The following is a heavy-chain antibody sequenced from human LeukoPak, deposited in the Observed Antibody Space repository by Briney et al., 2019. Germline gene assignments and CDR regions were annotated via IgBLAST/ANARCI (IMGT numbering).Heavy chain of an antibody. CDR2: ISGSGGST. V-gene: IGHV3-23*01. CDR1: GFTFSSYA. J-gene: IGHJ4*02. Sequence: GGSLRLSCAASGFTFSSYAISWVRQAPGKGLEWVSAISGSGGSTYYADSVKGRFTISRDNSKNTLYLQMNSLRAVDTAVYYCAKAREPTRFDYWGQGTLVTVSS. CDR3: AKAREPTRFDY. D-gene: IGHD1-26*01.